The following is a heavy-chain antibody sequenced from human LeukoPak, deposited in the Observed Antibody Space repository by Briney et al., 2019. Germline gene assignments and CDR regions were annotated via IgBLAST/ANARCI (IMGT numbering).Heavy chain of an antibody. J-gene: IGHJ6*03. CDR1: GFTFSNSW. Sequence: GGSLRLSCAGSGFTFSNSWMGWVRQAPGKGLEWVANVQHIGGETYYVDSVKGRFTISRDNAKNSVYLQMNSLGADDTAVYYCARDGAIRFLEWLSGSDFKPHMDVWGKGTTVTVSS. CDR3: ARDGAIRFLEWLSGSDFKPHMDV. D-gene: IGHD3-3*01. CDR2: VQHIGGET. V-gene: IGHV3-7*01.